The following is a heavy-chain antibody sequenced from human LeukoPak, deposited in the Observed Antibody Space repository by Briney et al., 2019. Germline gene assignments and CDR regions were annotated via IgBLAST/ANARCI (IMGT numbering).Heavy chain of an antibody. CDR1: GGSVTDYY. CDR2: INHSGST. J-gene: IGHJ4*02. Sequence: SETLSLTCTVSGGSVTDYYWSWIRQPPGKGLEWIGEINHSGSTNYNPSLKSRVTISVDTSKNQFSLKVSSVTAADTAVYYCARVLGYCSGGSCYGYFDYWGQGTLVTVSS. D-gene: IGHD2-15*01. V-gene: IGHV4-34*01. CDR3: ARVLGYCSGGSCYGYFDY.